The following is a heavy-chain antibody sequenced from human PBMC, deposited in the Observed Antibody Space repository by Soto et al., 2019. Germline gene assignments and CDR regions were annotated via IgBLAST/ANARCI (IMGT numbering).Heavy chain of an antibody. D-gene: IGHD6-13*01. CDR1: GFTFSDYY. J-gene: IGHJ4*02. CDR2: ISGSGGST. Sequence: GGSLRLSCAASGFTFSDYYMSWIRQAPGKGLEWVSAISGSGGSTYYADSVKGRFTISRDNSKNTLYLQMNSLRAEDTAVYYCAKTGAADPSFDYWGQGTLVTVSS. CDR3: AKTGAADPSFDY. V-gene: IGHV3-23*01.